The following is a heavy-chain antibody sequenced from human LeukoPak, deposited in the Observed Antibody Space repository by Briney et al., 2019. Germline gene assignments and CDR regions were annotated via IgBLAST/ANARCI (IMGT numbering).Heavy chain of an antibody. D-gene: IGHD3-22*01. Sequence: GESLKISCKGSGYSFTSYWIGWVRQMPGKGLEWMGIIYPGDSDTRYSPSFQGQVTISADKSISTAYLQWSSLKASDTAMYYCARLSYYYDSSGYCYGPNYYYYMDVWGKGTTVTVSS. V-gene: IGHV5-51*01. CDR2: IYPGDSDT. CDR3: ARLSYYYDSSGYCYGPNYYYYMDV. CDR1: GYSFTSYW. J-gene: IGHJ6*03.